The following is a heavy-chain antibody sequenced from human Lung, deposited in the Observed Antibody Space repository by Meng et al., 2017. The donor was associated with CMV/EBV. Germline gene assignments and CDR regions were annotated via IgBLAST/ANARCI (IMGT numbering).Heavy chain of an antibody. Sequence: ASVXVSCKASGYTFTRYDINWVRQAAGQGLEWMGWVNTNSGNTGYAQNFQGRVTMTRNTATGTAYMELTSLKSEDTAVYYCAREEILVEASAVGRAKYYYSGMDAXGQGXTVTVSS. J-gene: IGHJ6*02. D-gene: IGHD2-15*01. CDR2: VNTNSGNT. V-gene: IGHV1-8*01. CDR1: GYTFTRYD. CDR3: AREEILVEASAVGRAKYYYSGMDA.